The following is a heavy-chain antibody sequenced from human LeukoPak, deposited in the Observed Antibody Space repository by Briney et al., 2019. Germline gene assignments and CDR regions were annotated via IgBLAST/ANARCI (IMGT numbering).Heavy chain of an antibody. V-gene: IGHV4-59*01. Sequence: SETLSLTCTVSGGSISSYYWSWIRQPPGTGLEWIGYIYYSGSTNYNPSLKSRVTISVDTSKNQFSLKLSSVTAADAAVYYCAREASSLGYCSSTSCYLDYWGQGTLVTVSS. CDR2: IYYSGST. CDR1: GGSISSYY. J-gene: IGHJ4*02. D-gene: IGHD2-2*01. CDR3: AREASSLGYCSSTSCYLDY.